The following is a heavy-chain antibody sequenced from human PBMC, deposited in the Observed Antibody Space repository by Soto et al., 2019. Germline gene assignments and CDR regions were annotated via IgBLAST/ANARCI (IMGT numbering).Heavy chain of an antibody. V-gene: IGHV4-31*03. D-gene: IGHD2-2*01. CDR1: GGSISSGGYY. J-gene: IGHJ6*03. Sequence: SETLSLTCTVSGGSISSGGYYWSWIRQHPGKGLEWIGYIYYSGSTYYNPSLKSRVTISVDTSKNQFSLKLSSVTAADTAVYYCARLVVPAAMYYYYMDVWGQGSTVTVS. CDR3: ARLVVPAAMYYYYMDV. CDR2: IYYSGST.